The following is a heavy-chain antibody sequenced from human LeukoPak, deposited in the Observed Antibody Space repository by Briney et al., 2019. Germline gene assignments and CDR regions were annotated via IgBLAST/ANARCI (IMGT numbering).Heavy chain of an antibody. CDR1: GFTFSSYS. Sequence: GGSLRLSCAASGFTFSSYSMNWVRQAPGKGLEWVSYISSYSSTIYYADSVKGRFTISRDNAKNSLYLQMNSLRAEDTAVYYCATYSTKNAREFESWGQGTLVTVSS. D-gene: IGHD2/OR15-2a*01. CDR2: ISSYSSTI. CDR3: ATYSTKNAREFES. V-gene: IGHV3-48*04. J-gene: IGHJ5*01.